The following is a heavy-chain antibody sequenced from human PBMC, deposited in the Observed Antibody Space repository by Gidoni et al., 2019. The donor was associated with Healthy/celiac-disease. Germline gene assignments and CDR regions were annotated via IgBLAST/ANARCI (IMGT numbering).Heavy chain of an antibody. CDR1: VGSISSGGYY. CDR3: ARSAAAQIGIFDY. Sequence: QVQLQESGPGLVKPSQTLCPPCTVSVGSISSGGYYWSWIRQHPGKGLEWIGYIYYSGSTYYNPSLKSRVTISVDTSKNQFSLKLSSVTAADTAVYYCARSAAAQIGIFDYWGQGTLVTVSS. CDR2: IYYSGST. J-gene: IGHJ4*02. D-gene: IGHD6-13*01. V-gene: IGHV4-31*03.